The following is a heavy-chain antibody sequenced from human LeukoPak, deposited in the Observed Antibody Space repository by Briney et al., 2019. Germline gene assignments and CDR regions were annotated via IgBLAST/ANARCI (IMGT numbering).Heavy chain of an antibody. Sequence: SETLSLTRTVSGGSISSSSYYWGWIRQPPGKGLEWIGSIYYSGSTYYNPSLKSRVTISVDTSKNQFSLKLSSVTAADTAVYYCARVLVAATVWFDPWGQGTLVTVSS. V-gene: IGHV4-39*01. D-gene: IGHD2-15*01. CDR3: ARVLVAATVWFDP. J-gene: IGHJ5*02. CDR1: GGSISSSSYY. CDR2: IYYSGST.